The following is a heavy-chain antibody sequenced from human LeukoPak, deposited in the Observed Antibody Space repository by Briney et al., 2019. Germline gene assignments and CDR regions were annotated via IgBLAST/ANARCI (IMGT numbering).Heavy chain of an antibody. CDR2: INPNSGGT. Sequence: ASVKVSCKASGYTFTAYYIQWVRQAPGQGLEWMGRINPNSGGTNYAQKFQGRVTMTRDASINTAYMELSRLRSDDTAVYYCARGHVTGPRWLQHAGLYYYYYLDVWGRGTTVTVSS. D-gene: IGHD5-24*01. V-gene: IGHV1-2*06. CDR1: GYTFTAYY. CDR3: ARGHVTGPRWLQHAGLYYYYYLDV. J-gene: IGHJ6*03.